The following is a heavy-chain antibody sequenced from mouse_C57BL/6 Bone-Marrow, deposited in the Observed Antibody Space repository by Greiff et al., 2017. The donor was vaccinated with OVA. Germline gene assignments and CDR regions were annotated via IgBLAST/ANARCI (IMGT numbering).Heavy chain of an antibody. J-gene: IGHJ4*01. D-gene: IGHD2-2*01. CDR2: IYPGSGST. CDR3: AIWLRRLYYAMDY. CDR1: GYTFTSYW. Sequence: QVQLQQSGAELVKPGASVKMSCKASGYTFTSYWITWVKQRPGQGLEWIGDIYPGSGSTNYNEKFKSKATLTVDTSSSTAYMQLSSLTSEDSAVYYCAIWLRRLYYAMDYWGQGTSVTVSS. V-gene: IGHV1-55*01.